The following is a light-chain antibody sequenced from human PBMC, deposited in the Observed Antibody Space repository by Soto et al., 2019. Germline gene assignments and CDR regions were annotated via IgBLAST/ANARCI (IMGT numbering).Light chain of an antibody. J-gene: IGLJ2*01. CDR1: SSDVGGYKY. CDR3: YSYAGSKKVV. V-gene: IGLV2-8*01. CDR2: EVI. Sequence: QSALTQPPSASGSPGQSVTISCTGTSSDVGGYKYVSWYQQYPGKAPKLIIYEVIKRPSGVPDRFSGSKSGNTASLTVSGLQAEDESDYYCYSYAGSKKVVFGGGTKLTDL.